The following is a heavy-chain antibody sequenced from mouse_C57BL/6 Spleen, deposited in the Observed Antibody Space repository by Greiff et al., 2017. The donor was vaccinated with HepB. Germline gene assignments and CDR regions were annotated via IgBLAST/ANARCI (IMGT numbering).Heavy chain of an antibody. CDR2: INPGSGGT. Sequence: QVQLQQSGAELVRPGTSVKVSCKASGYAFTNYLIEWVKQRPGQGLEWIGVINPGSGGTNYNEKFKGKATLTADKSSSTAYMQLSSLTSEDSAVYVCARSLPLGYDYEDYYAMDYWGQGTSVTVSS. CDR1: GYAFTNYL. J-gene: IGHJ4*01. V-gene: IGHV1-54*01. CDR3: ARSLPLGYDYEDYYAMDY. D-gene: IGHD2-4*01.